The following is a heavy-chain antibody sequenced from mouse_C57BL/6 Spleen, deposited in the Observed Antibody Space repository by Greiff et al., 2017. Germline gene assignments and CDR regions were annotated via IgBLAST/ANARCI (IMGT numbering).Heavy chain of an antibody. CDR3: ARADSNWFAY. CDR2: IHPNSGST. J-gene: IGHJ3*01. V-gene: IGHV1-64*01. Sequence: VQLQQPGAELVKPGASVKLSCKASGYTFTSYWMHWVKQRPGQGLEWIGMIHPNSGSTNYNEKFKSKATLTVDKSSSPAYMQLSSLTSEDSAVYYCARADSNWFAYWGQGTLVTVSA. CDR1: GYTFTSYW.